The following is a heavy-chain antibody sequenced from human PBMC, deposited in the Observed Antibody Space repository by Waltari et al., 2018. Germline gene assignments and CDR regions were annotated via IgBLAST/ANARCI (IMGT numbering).Heavy chain of an antibody. V-gene: IGHV3-11*06. Sequence: QVQLVESGGGLVKPGGSITLSGAASGFPFRDSYMSWIRQAPGKGLEWISYISSSSSYTQSADSVKGRFTISRDNAKNSLYLRMNRLRVEDTAVYYCAKDWGGGTYTWADWGQGTLVTVSS. CDR2: ISSSSSYT. CDR1: GFPFRDSY. CDR3: AKDWGGGTYTWAD. D-gene: IGHD3-16*01. J-gene: IGHJ4*02.